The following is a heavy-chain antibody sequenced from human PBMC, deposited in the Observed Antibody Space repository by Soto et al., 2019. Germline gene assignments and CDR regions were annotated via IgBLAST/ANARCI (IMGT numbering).Heavy chain of an antibody. Sequence: GASVKVSCKTSGYTFSYYGINWVRQAPGQGLEWMGWISAYNGNTNFAQKLQGRVSLTTDTSSTTAYMELRSLTSDDTARYYCARRRACNDAFDFWGQGVLVTVSS. D-gene: IGHD1-1*01. CDR1: GYTFSYYG. CDR3: ARRRACNDAFDF. CDR2: ISAYNGNT. V-gene: IGHV1-18*01. J-gene: IGHJ4*02.